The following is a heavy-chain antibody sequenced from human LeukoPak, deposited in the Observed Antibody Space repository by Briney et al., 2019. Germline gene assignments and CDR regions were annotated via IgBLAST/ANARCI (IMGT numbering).Heavy chain of an antibody. Sequence: SETLSLTCSVSGGSISSYYWSWIRQPPGKGLEWIGYIYYSGSINYNPSLKSRVTISVDTSKNQFSLKLSSVTAADTAVYYCARVDSFDVFFDYWGQGTLVTVSS. CDR3: ARVDSFDVFFDY. CDR2: IYYSGSI. D-gene: IGHD3-9*01. CDR1: GGSISSYY. V-gene: IGHV4-59*01. J-gene: IGHJ4*02.